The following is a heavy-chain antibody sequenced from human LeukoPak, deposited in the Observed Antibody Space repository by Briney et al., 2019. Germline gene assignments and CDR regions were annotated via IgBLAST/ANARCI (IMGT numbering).Heavy chain of an antibody. CDR3: ARSKYYDFWSDTRMRGYVDY. Sequence: PGGSLRLSCAASGFTFSSYGMHWVRQAPGKGLEWVAVISYDGSNKYYADSVKGRFTISRDNSKNTLYLQMNSLRAEDTAVYYCARSKYYDFWSDTRMRGYVDYWGQGTLVTVSS. CDR2: ISYDGSNK. J-gene: IGHJ4*02. D-gene: IGHD3-3*01. CDR1: GFTFSSYG. V-gene: IGHV3-30*19.